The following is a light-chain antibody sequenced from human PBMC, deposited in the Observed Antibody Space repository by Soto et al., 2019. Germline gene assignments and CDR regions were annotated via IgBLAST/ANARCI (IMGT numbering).Light chain of an antibody. CDR3: QQAISLPLT. CDR2: AAS. CDR1: QVINTW. V-gene: IGKV1D-12*01. Sequence: DIQMTQSPSSVSASVGDRVAITCRASQVINTWLAWYQQKPGRAPKLLIYAASTLQSGVPSRFSGSGSGTDFTLTISSLQPEDFATYFCQQAISLPLTFGGGTKVDIK. J-gene: IGKJ4*01.